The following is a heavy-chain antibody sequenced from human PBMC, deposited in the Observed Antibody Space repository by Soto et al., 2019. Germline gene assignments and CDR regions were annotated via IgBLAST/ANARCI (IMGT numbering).Heavy chain of an antibody. CDR2: IIDTGST. Sequence: ETLSLTCAVSGASLSGYYRSWIRQPPGKGLEWIGEIIDTGSTSYNPSLRSRVTISIDTSKNQFSLKMSSVTAADTAVYYCASTYSSGWIPFAFDVWGQGTTVTVSS. V-gene: IGHV4-34*12. D-gene: IGHD6-25*01. CDR3: ASTYSSGWIPFAFDV. J-gene: IGHJ3*01. CDR1: GASLSGYY.